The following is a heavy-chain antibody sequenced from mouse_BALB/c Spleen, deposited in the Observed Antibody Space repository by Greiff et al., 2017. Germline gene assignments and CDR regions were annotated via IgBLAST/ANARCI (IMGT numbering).Heavy chain of an antibody. CDR3: ARGCYRYDEGAWFAY. CDR2: ISDGGSYT. D-gene: IGHD2-14*01. V-gene: IGHV5-4*02. CDR1: GFTFSDYY. J-gene: IGHJ3*01. Sequence: EVHLVESGGGLVKPGGSLKLSCAASGFTFSDYYMYWVRQTPEKRLEWVATISDGGSYTYYPDSVKGRFTISRDNAKNNLYLQMSSLKSEDTAMYYCARGCYRYDEGAWFAYWGQGTLVTVSA.